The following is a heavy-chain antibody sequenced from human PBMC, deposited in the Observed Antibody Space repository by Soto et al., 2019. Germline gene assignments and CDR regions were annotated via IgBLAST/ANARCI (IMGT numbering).Heavy chain of an antibody. V-gene: IGHV4-34*01. CDR1: GGSFSGYY. J-gene: IGHJ4*02. D-gene: IGHD1-26*01. CDR3: ARGRKQWELPTGY. Sequence: QVQLQQWGAGLLKPSETLSLTCAVYGGSFSGYYWSWIRQPPGKGLEWIGEINHSGSTNYNPSLKSRVTISVDTSKNQFSLKLSSVTAADTAVYYCARGRKQWELPTGYWGQGTLVTVSS. CDR2: INHSGST.